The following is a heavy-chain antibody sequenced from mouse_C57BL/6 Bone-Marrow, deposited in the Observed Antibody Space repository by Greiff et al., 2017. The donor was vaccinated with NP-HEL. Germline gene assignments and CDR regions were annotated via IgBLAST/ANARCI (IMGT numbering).Heavy chain of an antibody. V-gene: IGHV1-81*01. J-gene: IGHJ4*01. CDR3: ARWVYYDYDDAMDY. Sequence: QVQLQQSGAELARPGASVKLSCKASGYTFTSYGISWVKQRTGQGLEWIGEIYPRSGNTYYNEKFKGKATLTADKSSSTAYMELRSLTSEDSAVYFCARWVYYDYDDAMDYWGQGTSVTVSS. CDR2: IYPRSGNT. CDR1: GYTFTSYG. D-gene: IGHD2-4*01.